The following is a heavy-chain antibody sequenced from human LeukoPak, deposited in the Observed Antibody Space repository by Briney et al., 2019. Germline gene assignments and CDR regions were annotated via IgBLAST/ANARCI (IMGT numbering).Heavy chain of an antibody. CDR1: GLTFRNYG. CDR3: AKGGITMTDYYFDY. CDR2: INGGGDKT. V-gene: IGHV3-23*01. J-gene: IGHJ4*02. D-gene: IGHD1-14*01. Sequence: GGSLGLSCAASGLTFRNYGMSWVRQAPGKGLEWVSGINGGGDKTYYADSVRGRFTISRDNSKNTLFVQMNSLRAEDTAVYYCAKGGITMTDYYFDYWGQGTLVTVSS.